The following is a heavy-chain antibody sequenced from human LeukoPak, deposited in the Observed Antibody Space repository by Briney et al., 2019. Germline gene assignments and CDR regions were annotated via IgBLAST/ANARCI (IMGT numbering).Heavy chain of an antibody. CDR3: ARLRPGNCFDY. J-gene: IGHJ4*02. CDR1: GGTFSSYA. CDR2: IIPILGIA. Sequence: SVKVSCKASGGTFSSYAISWVRQAPGQGLEWMGRIIPILGIANYAQKFQGRVTITADKSTSTAYMELSSLRSEDTAVYYCARLRPGNCFDYWGQGTLVTVSS. V-gene: IGHV1-69*04.